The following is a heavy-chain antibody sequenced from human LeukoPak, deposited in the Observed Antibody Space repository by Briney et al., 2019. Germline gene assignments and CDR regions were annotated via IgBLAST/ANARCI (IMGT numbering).Heavy chain of an antibody. J-gene: IGHJ4*02. CDR1: GYTFTSYD. CDR3: ARGRVPAAIQDY. CDR2: MNPNSGNT. V-gene: IGHV1-8*03. D-gene: IGHD2-2*01. Sequence: ASVKVSCKASGYTFTSYDINWVRQATGQGLEWMGWMNPNSGNTGYAQKFQGRVTITRNTSTSTAYMELSSLRSEDTAVYYCARGRVPAAIQDYWGQGTLVTVSS.